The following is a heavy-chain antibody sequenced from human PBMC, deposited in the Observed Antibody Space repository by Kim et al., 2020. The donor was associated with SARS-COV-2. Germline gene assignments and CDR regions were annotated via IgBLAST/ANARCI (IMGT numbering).Heavy chain of an antibody. CDR3: AREKYYYDSSGYYEPPDY. D-gene: IGHD3-22*01. J-gene: IGHJ4*02. CDR1: GFTFSSYG. Sequence: GGSLRLSCAASGFTFSSYGMHWVRQAPGKGLEWVAVIWYDGSNKYYADSVKGRFTISRDNSKNTLYLQMNSLRAEDTAVYYCAREKYYYDSSGYYEPPDYWGQGTLVTVSS. V-gene: IGHV3-33*01. CDR2: IWYDGSNK.